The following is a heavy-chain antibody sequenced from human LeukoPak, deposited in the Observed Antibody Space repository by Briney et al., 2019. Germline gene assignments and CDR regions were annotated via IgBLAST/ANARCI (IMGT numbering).Heavy chain of an antibody. V-gene: IGHV3-30*04. J-gene: IGHJ6*02. Sequence: GGSLRLSCAASGFTFSSYAMHWVRQAPGKGLEWVAVISYDGSNKYYADSVKGRFTISRDNSKNTLYLQMNSLRAEDTAVYYCARDNIVVVPAASYYYYYGMDVWGQGTTVTVSS. D-gene: IGHD2-2*01. CDR1: GFTFSSYA. CDR2: ISYDGSNK. CDR3: ARDNIVVVPAASYYYYYGMDV.